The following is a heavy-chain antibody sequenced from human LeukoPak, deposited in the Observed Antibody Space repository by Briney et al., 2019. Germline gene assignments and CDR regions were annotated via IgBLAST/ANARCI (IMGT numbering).Heavy chain of an antibody. Sequence: SGGSLRLSCAASGFTFSSYAMSWVRQAPGKGLEWVSAISGSGGSTYYADSVKGRFTISRDNSKNTLYLQMNSLRAEDTAAYYCAKDRKVVPVGDVWGQGTTVTVSS. CDR1: GFTFSSYA. CDR2: ISGSGGST. V-gene: IGHV3-23*01. CDR3: AKDRKVVPVGDV. D-gene: IGHD2-15*01. J-gene: IGHJ6*02.